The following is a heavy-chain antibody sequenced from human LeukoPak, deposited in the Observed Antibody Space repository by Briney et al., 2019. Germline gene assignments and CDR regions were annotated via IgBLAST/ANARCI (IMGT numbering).Heavy chain of an antibody. CDR1: GFTFSSYA. V-gene: IGHV3-23*01. CDR3: AKATLRTTVVKGVLDY. D-gene: IGHD4-23*01. Sequence: GGSLRLSCAASGFTFSSYAMTWVRQAPGKGLQWASAVSGSGAHTYYADSVKGRFTISRDNSRDTLYLQMNSLRAEDTAVYYCAKATLRTTVVKGVLDYWAREPWSPSPQ. CDR2: VSGSGAHT. J-gene: IGHJ4*02.